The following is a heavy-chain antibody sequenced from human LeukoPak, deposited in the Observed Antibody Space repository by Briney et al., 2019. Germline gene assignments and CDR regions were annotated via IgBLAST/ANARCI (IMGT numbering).Heavy chain of an antibody. D-gene: IGHD1-1*01. CDR1: GFTFSSYW. J-gene: IGHJ4*02. V-gene: IGHV3-23*01. CDR3: AKEEYEYNSQGY. CDR2: ISGSGGST. Sequence: GGSLRLSCAASGFTFSSYWMHWVRQAPGKGLEWVSAISGSGGSTYYADSVKGRFTISRDNSKNTLYLQMNSLRAEDTAVYYCAKEEYEYNSQGYWGQGTLVTVSS.